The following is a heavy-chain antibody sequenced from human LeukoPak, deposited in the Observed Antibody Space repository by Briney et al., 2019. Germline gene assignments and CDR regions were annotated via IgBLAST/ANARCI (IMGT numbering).Heavy chain of an antibody. CDR1: GFTFSSYA. V-gene: IGHV3-23*01. J-gene: IGHJ4*02. CDR2: ISGSGGTT. CDR3: ASEQGVYDILTGYYPPYFDY. D-gene: IGHD3-9*01. Sequence: GGSLRLSCAASGFTFSSYAMSWVRQAPGKGLEWVSAISGSGGTTYYADSVKGRFTISRDNSKNTLYVQMNSLRAEDTAVYYCASEQGVYDILTGYYPPYFDYWGQGTLVTVSS.